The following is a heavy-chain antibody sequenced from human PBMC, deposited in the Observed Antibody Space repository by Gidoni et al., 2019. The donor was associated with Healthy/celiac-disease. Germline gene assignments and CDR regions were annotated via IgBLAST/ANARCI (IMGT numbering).Heavy chain of an antibody. CDR3: ARHAPGTAMVPGYFDY. Sequence: QVQLQESGPGLVKPSETLSLTCTVSGGSISSYYWSWIRQPPGKGLEWIGYIYYSGSTNYNPSLKSRDTISVDTSKNQFSLKLSSVTAADAAVYYCARHAPGTAMVPGYFDYWGQG. D-gene: IGHD5-18*01. J-gene: IGHJ4*02. V-gene: IGHV4-59*08. CDR1: GGSISSYY. CDR2: IYYSGST.